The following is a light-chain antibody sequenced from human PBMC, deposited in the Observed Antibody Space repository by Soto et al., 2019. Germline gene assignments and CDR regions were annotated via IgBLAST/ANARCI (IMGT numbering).Light chain of an antibody. V-gene: IGLV1-51*01. CDR2: DND. Sequence: QSVLTQPPSVSAAPGQKVTISCSGSSSNIGNNYVTWYQQLPGTAPKLLIYDNDKRPSGIPGRFSGSKSGTSGTLGITGLQTGDEADYYCGTWDDSLSARVFGGGTQLTVL. J-gene: IGLJ3*02. CDR3: GTWDDSLSARV. CDR1: SSNIGNNY.